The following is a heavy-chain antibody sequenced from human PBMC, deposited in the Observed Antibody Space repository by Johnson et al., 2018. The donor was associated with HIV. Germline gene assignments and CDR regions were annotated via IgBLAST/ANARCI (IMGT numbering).Heavy chain of an antibody. CDR3: TTDRVGSGSHDAFDI. CDR2: IKSKTDGGTT. V-gene: IGHV3-15*01. CDR1: GFTFSNAW. D-gene: IGHD1-26*01. J-gene: IGHJ3*02. Sequence: VQLVESGGGLVKPGGSLRLSCTVSGFTFSNAWMNWVRQAPRKGLEWVGRIKSKTDGGTTDYAAPVKGRFIISRDDSKNTLYLQMNSLKSEDTAVYYCTTDRVGSGSHDAFDIWCQGTIVTVSS.